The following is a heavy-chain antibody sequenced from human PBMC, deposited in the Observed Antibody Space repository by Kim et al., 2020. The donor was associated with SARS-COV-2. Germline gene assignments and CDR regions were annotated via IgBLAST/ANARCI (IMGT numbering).Heavy chain of an antibody. CDR3: ARQGIRGSSWYLGAFDV. J-gene: IGHJ3*01. D-gene: IGHD6-13*01. V-gene: IGHV4-39*01. CDR1: GGSISSSSYY. Sequence: SETLSLTCTVSGGSISSSSYYCGWIRQPPGKGLEWIGCMYYSGSTNYNPSLKSRVTISVDTSKNQFSLKLRSVTAADTAVYYCARQGIRGSSWYLGAFDV. CDR2: MYYSGST.